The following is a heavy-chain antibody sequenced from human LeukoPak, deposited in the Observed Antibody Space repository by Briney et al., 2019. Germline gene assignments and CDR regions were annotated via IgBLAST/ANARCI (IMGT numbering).Heavy chain of an antibody. Sequence: PGGSLRLSCAASGFTFSNYGMHWVRQAPGKVLEWVAFIRYDGGNKYYADSVKGRFTISRDNSKNTLYLQMNSLRAEDTAVYYCAKAASTYGDYGWFDPWGQGTLVTVSS. CDR2: IRYDGGNK. J-gene: IGHJ5*02. CDR1: GFTFSNYG. V-gene: IGHV3-30*02. CDR3: AKAASTYGDYGWFDP. D-gene: IGHD4-17*01.